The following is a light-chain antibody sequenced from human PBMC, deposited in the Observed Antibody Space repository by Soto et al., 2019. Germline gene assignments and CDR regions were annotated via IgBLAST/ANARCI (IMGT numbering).Light chain of an antibody. V-gene: IGKV1-5*01. J-gene: IGKJ2*01. Sequence: DIQMTQPSTLSASVGDRITLHCRASQSISTYLAWYQQKPGKAPKVLTYHASNLESGVPSRFSGGGSGTEFALTISSLQPDDFATYYCQHYYMYSYTFGQGTKLDIK. CDR3: QHYYMYSYT. CDR2: HAS. CDR1: QSISTY.